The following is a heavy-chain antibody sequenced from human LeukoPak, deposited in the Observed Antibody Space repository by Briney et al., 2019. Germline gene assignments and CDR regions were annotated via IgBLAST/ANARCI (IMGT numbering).Heavy chain of an antibody. V-gene: IGHV3-33*01. CDR2: IWFDGTNK. CDR1: GFTFGTYG. CDR3: VRSGSTFSSSDY. Sequence: GGSLRLSCAASGFTFGTYGMHWVRQSPGRGLEWVAVIWFDGTNKYYGDSVKARFAISRDNSKNTLYLQMNSLRAEDTAVYYCVRSGSTFSSSDYWGQGTLVTVSS. J-gene: IGHJ4*02. D-gene: IGHD6-13*01.